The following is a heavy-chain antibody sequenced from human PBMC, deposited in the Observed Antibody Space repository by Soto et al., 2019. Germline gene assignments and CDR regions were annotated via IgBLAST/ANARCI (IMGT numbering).Heavy chain of an antibody. CDR1: GFSLTSNDVG. V-gene: IGHV2-5*02. D-gene: IGHD6-6*01. Sequence: SGPTLVNPTQTPTLTCTFSGFSLTSNDVGVGWIRQPPGKALEWLALIYWDDDKRYSPSLKSRLTITKDTSKNQVVLRMTNMDPVDTATYYCAHSRYSRSSFDYWGQGTLVTVSS. CDR2: IYWDDDK. CDR3: AHSRYSRSSFDY. J-gene: IGHJ4*02.